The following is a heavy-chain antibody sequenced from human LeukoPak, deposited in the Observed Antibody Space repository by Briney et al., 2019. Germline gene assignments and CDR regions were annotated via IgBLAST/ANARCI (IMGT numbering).Heavy chain of an antibody. CDR3: ARGYYDFWSGYSYYFDY. CDR1: GFTFSSYW. V-gene: IGHV3-74*01. CDR2: INSDGSST. Sequence: PGGSLRLSCAASGFTFSSYWMHWVRQAPGKGLVWVSRINSDGSSTSYADSVKGRFTISRDNAKNTLYLQMNSLRAEDTAVYYCARGYYDFWSGYSYYFDYWGQGTLVTVSS. J-gene: IGHJ4*02. D-gene: IGHD3-3*01.